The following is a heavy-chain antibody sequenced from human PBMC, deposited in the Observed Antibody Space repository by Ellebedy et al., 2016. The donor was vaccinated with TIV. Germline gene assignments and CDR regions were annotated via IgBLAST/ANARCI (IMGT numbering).Heavy chain of an antibody. CDR1: GGSISSNTYH. CDR3: ARETNWYYFDF. J-gene: IGHJ4*02. D-gene: IGHD7-27*01. V-gene: IGHV4-39*07. Sequence: SETLSLXXTISGGSISSNTYHWGWIRQPPGKGLEWIGYIYPGGRRRSNPSLQSRVAISIDTSNNHFSLRLTSLTAADTAVYYCARETNWYYFDFWGQGSLVTVSS. CDR2: IYPGGRR.